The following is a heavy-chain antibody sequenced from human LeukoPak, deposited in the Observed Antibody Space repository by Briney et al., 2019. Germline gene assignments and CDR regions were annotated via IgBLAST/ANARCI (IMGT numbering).Heavy chain of an antibody. D-gene: IGHD1-26*01. CDR3: ARELGSGSYYSIGY. Sequence: GGSLRLSCAASGVTVISNCMSWVRQTPRKGLEWVLVIYSGVTTYYSDSVKGRFTISRDNSKNTLSLQMNSLRPEDTAVYYCARELGSGSYYSIGYWGQGTPVTVSS. CDR2: IYSGVTT. V-gene: IGHV3-53*01. CDR1: GVTVISNC. J-gene: IGHJ4*02.